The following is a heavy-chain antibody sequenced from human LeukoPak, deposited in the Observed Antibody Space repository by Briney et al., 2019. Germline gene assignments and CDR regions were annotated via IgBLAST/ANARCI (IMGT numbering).Heavy chain of an antibody. CDR2: IYSGGDT. V-gene: IGHV3-53*01. CDR1: GFTVSSNY. J-gene: IGHJ4*02. CDR3: ARVSYSSSWYFDY. Sequence: GGSLRLSCAASGFTVSSNYMSWVRQAPGKGLEWVSVIYSGGDTYYADSVKSRFTISRDDSKNTLYLQMNSLRAEDTAVYYCARVSYSSSWYFDYWGQGTLVTVSS. D-gene: IGHD6-13*01.